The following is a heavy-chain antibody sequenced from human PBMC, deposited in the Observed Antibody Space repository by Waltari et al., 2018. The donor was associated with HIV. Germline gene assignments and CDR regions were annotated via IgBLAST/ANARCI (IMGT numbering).Heavy chain of an antibody. Sequence: QLQLQESGPGLVKPSETLSLTRTVSGGSISSSSYYWGWIRQPPGKGLEWIGSIYYSGSTYYNPSLKSRVTISVDTSKNQFSLKLSSVTAADTAVYYCASHLIAGINYWGQGTLVTVSS. V-gene: IGHV4-39*01. CDR1: GGSISSSSYY. CDR2: IYYSGST. CDR3: ASHLIAGINY. D-gene: IGHD6-13*01. J-gene: IGHJ4*02.